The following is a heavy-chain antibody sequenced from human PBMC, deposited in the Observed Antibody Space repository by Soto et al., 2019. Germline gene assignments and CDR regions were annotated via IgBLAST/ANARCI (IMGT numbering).Heavy chain of an antibody. CDR1: GFTFSGSA. CDR2: ISTDGSST. D-gene: IGHD3-10*01. J-gene: IGHJ1*01. CDR3: ARDGYYGRFQH. V-gene: IGHV3-74*01. Sequence: GGSLRLSCAASGFTFSGSAMHWVRQGPGKGPVWVSRISTDGSSTTYADSVKGRFTISRDNAKNTLYLQMNSLRAEDTAVYYCARDGYYGRFQHWGQGSLVTVSS.